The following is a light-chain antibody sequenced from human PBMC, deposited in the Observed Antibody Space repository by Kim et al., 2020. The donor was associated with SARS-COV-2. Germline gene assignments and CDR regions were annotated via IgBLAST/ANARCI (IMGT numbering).Light chain of an antibody. CDR2: EDS. V-gene: IGLV6-57*02. CDR1: SGGSASNH. J-gene: IGLJ3*02. CDR3: QSYDSRFWV. Sequence: GRTGTLSWTGSSGGSASNHVRWYQQRPGSAPTTVIYEDSLRASGVPDRFSGSIDSSSNSASLTISGLKTEDEADYYCQSYDSRFWVFGGGTQLTVL.